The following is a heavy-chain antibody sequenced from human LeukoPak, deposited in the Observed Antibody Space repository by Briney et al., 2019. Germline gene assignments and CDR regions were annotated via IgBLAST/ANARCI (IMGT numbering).Heavy chain of an antibody. J-gene: IGHJ4*02. CDR3: ARVILRGGSSPFDS. CDR2: MNPNSGNT. V-gene: IGHV1-8*01. CDR1: GYTFTSYD. Sequence: ASVKVSCKASGYTFTSYDINWVRQATGQGFEWMGWMNPNSGNTGYAQKFQGRVTMTRNTSISTAYMELSSLRSVDTAVYYCARVILRGGSSPFDSWGQGTLVTVSS. D-gene: IGHD6-13*01.